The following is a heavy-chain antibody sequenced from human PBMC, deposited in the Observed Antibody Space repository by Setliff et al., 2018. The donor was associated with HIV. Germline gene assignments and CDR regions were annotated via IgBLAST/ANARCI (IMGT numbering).Heavy chain of an antibody. CDR2: IYYSGST. V-gene: IGHV4-39*01. CDR3: ARHGSITMIVVVILDAFDI. J-gene: IGHJ4*02. Sequence: SETLSLTCTVSGGSISSSSYYWGWIRQPPGKGLEWIGSIYYSGSTYYNPSLKSRVTISVDTSKNQFSLKLSSVTAADTAVYYCARHGSITMIVVVILDAFDIWGQGTLVTVSS. D-gene: IGHD3-22*01. CDR1: GGSISSSSYY.